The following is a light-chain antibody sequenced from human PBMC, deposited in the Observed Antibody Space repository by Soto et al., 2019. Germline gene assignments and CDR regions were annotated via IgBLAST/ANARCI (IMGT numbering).Light chain of an antibody. V-gene: IGKV1-39*01. Sequence: GDIVTITFRASQSISSYLNWYQQKPGKAPKLLIYAASSLQSGVPSRFSGSGSGTDFTLTISSLQPEDFAVYYCQQSYITPPITFGQGTRLEIK. CDR2: AAS. CDR3: QQSYITPPIT. CDR1: QSISSY. J-gene: IGKJ5*01.